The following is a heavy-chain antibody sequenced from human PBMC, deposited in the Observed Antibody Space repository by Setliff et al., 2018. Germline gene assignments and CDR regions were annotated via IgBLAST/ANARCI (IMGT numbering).Heavy chain of an antibody. J-gene: IGHJ4*02. CDR3: ASHPRVTIFGVVAFDY. CDR1: GGSISSGGYY. CDR2: IYYSGST. V-gene: IGHV4-31*03. D-gene: IGHD3-3*01. Sequence: PSETLSLTCTVSGGSISSGGYYWSWIRQHPGKGLEWIGYIYYSGSTYYNSSLKSRVTISVDTSKNQFSLKLSSVTAADTAAYYCASHPRVTIFGVVAFDYWGQGILVTVSS.